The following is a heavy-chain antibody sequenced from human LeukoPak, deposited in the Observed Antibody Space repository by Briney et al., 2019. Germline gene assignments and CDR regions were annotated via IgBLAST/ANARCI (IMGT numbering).Heavy chain of an antibody. J-gene: IGHJ4*02. CDR3: AKDPFGGWDC. CDR1: GFTFSSYA. Sequence: GGSLRLSCTASGFTFSSYAMSWVRQAPGKGLEWASAISGSGGSTYYADSVKGRFTISRDNSKNTLYLQMNSLRAEDTAVYYCAKDPFGGWDCWGEGALVTVSS. CDR2: ISGSGGST. V-gene: IGHV3-23*01. D-gene: IGHD3-16*01.